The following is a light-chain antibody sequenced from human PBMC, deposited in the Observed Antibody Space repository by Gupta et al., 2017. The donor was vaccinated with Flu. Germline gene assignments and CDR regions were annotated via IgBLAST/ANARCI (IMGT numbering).Light chain of an antibody. CDR3: HQECTSQWT. Sequence: EIVLTQSPGTLSLSPGERATLSCRASQSVSSRYLAWYQPKPGQAPRLLIYGASSTAPRIPDRFSGCGSGFAFTLRIIRREPAAFAVYYCHQECTSQWTFGQGTKLEIK. J-gene: IGKJ1*01. V-gene: IGKV3-20*01. CDR2: GAS. CDR1: QSVSSRY.